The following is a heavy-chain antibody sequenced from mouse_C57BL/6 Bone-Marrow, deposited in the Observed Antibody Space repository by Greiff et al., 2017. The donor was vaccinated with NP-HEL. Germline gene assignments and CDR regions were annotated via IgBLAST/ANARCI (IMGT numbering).Heavy chain of an antibody. D-gene: IGHD1-1*01. CDR2: IDPSDSYT. V-gene: IGHV1-59*01. CDR1: GYTFTSYW. CDR3: ARRAVVAPYWYFDV. Sequence: VQLQQPGAELVRPGTSVKLSCKASGYTFTSYWMHWVKQRPGQGLEWIGVIDPSDSYTNYNQKFKGKATLTVDTSSSTAYMQLSSLTSEGSAVYYCARRAVVAPYWYFDVWGTGTTVTVSS. J-gene: IGHJ1*03.